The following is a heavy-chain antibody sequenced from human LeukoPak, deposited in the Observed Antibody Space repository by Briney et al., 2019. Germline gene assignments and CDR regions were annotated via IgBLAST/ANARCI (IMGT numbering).Heavy chain of an antibody. D-gene: IGHD1-14*01. CDR3: AREVIRGVRHPEGY. J-gene: IGHJ4*02. CDR2: INPNSGGT. V-gene: IGHV1-2*02. Sequence: GASVKVSCKASGYTFTGYYMHWVRQAPGQGLEWMGWINPNSGGTNYAQKFQGRVTMTRDASISTAYMELSRLRSDDTAVYYCAREVIRGVRHPEGYWGQGTLVTVSS. CDR1: GYTFTGYY.